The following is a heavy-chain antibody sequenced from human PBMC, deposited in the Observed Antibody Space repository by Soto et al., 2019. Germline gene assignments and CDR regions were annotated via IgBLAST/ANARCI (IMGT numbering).Heavy chain of an antibody. D-gene: IGHD6-13*01. Sequence: AASVKVSCKASGYTFTSYDINWVRQATGQGLEWMGWMNPNSGNTGYAQKFQGRVTMTRNTSISTAYMELSSLRSEDTAVYYCARGECSSSWYYFDYWGQGTLVTVSS. V-gene: IGHV1-8*01. CDR3: ARGECSSSWYYFDY. CDR2: MNPNSGNT. CDR1: GYTFTSYD. J-gene: IGHJ4*02.